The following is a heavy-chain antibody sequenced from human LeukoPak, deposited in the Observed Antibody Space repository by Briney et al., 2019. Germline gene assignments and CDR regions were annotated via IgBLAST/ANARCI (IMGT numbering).Heavy chain of an antibody. CDR1: GGSISTYY. J-gene: IGHJ6*02. V-gene: IGHV4-59*01. D-gene: IGHD2-2*01. CDR2: IYYSGST. CDR3: ARLVPADPYYYGLDV. Sequence: PETLSLTCTVSGGSISTYYWSWIRQPPGKGLEWIGYIYYSGSTNYNPSLQSRVTISVDTSKNQFSLKLSSVTAADTAVYFCARLVPADPYYYGLDVWGQGTTVTVSS.